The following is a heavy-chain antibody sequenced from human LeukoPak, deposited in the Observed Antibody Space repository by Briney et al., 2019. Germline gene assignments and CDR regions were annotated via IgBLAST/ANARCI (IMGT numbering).Heavy chain of an antibody. J-gene: IGHJ4*02. V-gene: IGHV4-59*01. CDR2: IYYSGNT. CDR1: GGSISSYY. D-gene: IGHD3-10*01. Sequence: PSETLSLTCTVSGGSISSYYWSWIRQPPGKGLEWIGYIYYSGNTNYNPSLKSRVIISVDTSKNQFSLKLSSVTAADTADYYCARSRTTMIRGSPNWSFDYWGQGILVTVSS. CDR3: ARSRTTMIRGSPNWSFDY.